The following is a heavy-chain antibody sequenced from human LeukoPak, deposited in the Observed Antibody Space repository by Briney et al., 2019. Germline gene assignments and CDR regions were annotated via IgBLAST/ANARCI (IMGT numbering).Heavy chain of an antibody. D-gene: IGHD6-6*01. Sequence: GGSLRLSCAASGFTFSSYAMSWVRQVPGKGLEWVSVISGSGDNTYYADSVKGRFTVSRDNSKNMLYLQMNSLRAEDTAVYYCAKWKYSNSGIDDYWGQGTLVTVSS. CDR1: GFTFSSYA. V-gene: IGHV3-23*01. CDR3: AKWKYSNSGIDDY. CDR2: ISGSGDNT. J-gene: IGHJ4*02.